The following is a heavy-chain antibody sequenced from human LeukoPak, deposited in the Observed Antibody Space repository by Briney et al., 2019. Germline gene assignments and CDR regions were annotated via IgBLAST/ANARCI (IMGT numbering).Heavy chain of an antibody. D-gene: IGHD5-24*01. Sequence: GGSLRLSCAASGFTFNNYGMHWVRQAPGKGLECMAIISYDGSNKYYADSVKGRFTISRDNSNNTLYLQMNSLRAEDTAVYYCARRSRDGWYFDYWGQGTLVTVSS. CDR3: ARRSRDGWYFDY. CDR2: ISYDGSNK. CDR1: GFTFNNYG. V-gene: IGHV3-30*03. J-gene: IGHJ4*02.